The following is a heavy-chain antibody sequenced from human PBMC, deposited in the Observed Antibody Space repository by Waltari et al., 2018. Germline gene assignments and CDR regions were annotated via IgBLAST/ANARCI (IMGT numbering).Heavy chain of an antibody. CDR3: ARGGDYYDSSGYYYADY. CDR1: GRTFSSSP. CDR2: IIPIFGTA. V-gene: IGHV1-69*13. Sequence: QVQLVQSGAEVKNPGSSVKVSCKSSGRTFSSSPISLVRQTPGQGLEWMGGIIPIFGTANYAQKFQGRVTITADESTSTAYMELSSLRSEDTAVYYCARGGDYYDSSGYYYADYWGQGTLVTVSS. D-gene: IGHD3-22*01. J-gene: IGHJ4*02.